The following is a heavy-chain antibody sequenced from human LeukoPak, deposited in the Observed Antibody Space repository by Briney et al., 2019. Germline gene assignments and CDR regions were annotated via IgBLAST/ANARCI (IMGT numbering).Heavy chain of an antibody. D-gene: IGHD3-10*01. V-gene: IGHV4-39*07. J-gene: IGHJ3*02. Sequence: TSETLSLTCTVSGGSISSSSYYWGWIRQPPGKGLEWIGEINHSGSTNYNPSLKSRVTISVDTSKNQFSLKLSSVTAADTAVYYCARGKITMVRGGAFDIWGQGTMVTVSS. CDR3: ARGKITMVRGGAFDI. CDR1: GGSISSSSYY. CDR2: INHSGST.